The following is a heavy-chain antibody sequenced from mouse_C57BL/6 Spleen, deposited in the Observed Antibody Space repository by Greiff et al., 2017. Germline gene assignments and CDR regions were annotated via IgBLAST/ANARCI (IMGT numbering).Heavy chain of an antibody. J-gene: IGHJ1*03. D-gene: IGHD2-4*01. V-gene: IGHV1-62-2*01. CDR3: ARHEDGYDYDFWYFDV. CDR2: FYPGSGSI. CDR1: GYTFTEYT. Sequence: QVQLQQSGAELVKPGASVKLSCKASGYTFTEYTINWVKQRSGQGLEWIGWFYPGSGSIKYNEKFKDKATLTADKSSSTVYMELSRLTSEDSAVYFCARHEDGYDYDFWYFDVWGTGTTVTVSS.